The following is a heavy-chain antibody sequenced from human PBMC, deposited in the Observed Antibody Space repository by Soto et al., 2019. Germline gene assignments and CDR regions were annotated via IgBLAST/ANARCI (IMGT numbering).Heavy chain of an antibody. CDR1: GFTFSSYS. J-gene: IGHJ5*02. CDR3: ARDYSARYIAAQTNWFDP. Sequence: EVQLVESGGGLVKPGGSLRLSCAASGFTFSSYSMNWVRQAPGKGLEWVSSISSSSSYIYYADSVKGRFTISRDNAKNSLYLQMNSLRAEDTAVYYCARDYSARYIAAQTNWFDPWGQGTLVTVSS. D-gene: IGHD6-6*01. V-gene: IGHV3-21*01. CDR2: ISSSSSYI.